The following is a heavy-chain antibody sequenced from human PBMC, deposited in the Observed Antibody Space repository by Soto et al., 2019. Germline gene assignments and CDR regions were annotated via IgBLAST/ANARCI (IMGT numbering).Heavy chain of an antibody. J-gene: IGHJ6*02. V-gene: IGHV1-3*01. CDR2: INAGNGNT. CDR3: ARGREIRDYGDYGLGYYYSYGMDV. Sequence: GASVKVSCKASGYTFTSYAMHWVRQAPGQRLEWMGWINAGNGNTKYSQKFQGRVTITRDTSASTAYMELSSLRSEDTAVYYCARGREIRDYGDYGLGYYYSYGMDVWGQGTTLTVSS. CDR1: GYTFTSYA. D-gene: IGHD4-17*01.